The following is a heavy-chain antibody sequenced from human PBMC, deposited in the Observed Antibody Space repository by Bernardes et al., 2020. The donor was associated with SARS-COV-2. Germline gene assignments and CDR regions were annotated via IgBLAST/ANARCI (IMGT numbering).Heavy chain of an antibody. CDR1: GFTFSSYT. CDR3: ARGRLPVYFDKSGLSLDY. J-gene: IGHJ4*02. CDR2: ISSYSSV. V-gene: IGHV3-48*01. D-gene: IGHD3-22*01. Sequence: LRLSCAASGFTFSSYTMHWVRQAPGKGLEWVSYISSYSSVYYVDSVKGRFTISRHNAENLLSLQLNSLRAEDTAVYYCARGRLPVYFDKSGLSLDYWGQGTLVTVSS.